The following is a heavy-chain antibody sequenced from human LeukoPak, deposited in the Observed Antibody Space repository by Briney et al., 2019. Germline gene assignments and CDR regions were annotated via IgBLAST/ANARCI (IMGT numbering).Heavy chain of an antibody. D-gene: IGHD3-22*01. CDR3: AKDNPYYYDSSGYYYATPSFDY. V-gene: IGHV3-30*02. J-gene: IGHJ4*02. Sequence: GGSLRLSCAASGFTFSSYDMRWVRHAPGKGLEWVSVISYDGNNKYYAASVKGRFTISRDNSKNTLYLKMNSLSAEDTAVYYCAKDNPYYYDSSGYYYATPSFDYGGQGTRVTVSS. CDR1: GFTFSSYD. CDR2: ISYDGNNK.